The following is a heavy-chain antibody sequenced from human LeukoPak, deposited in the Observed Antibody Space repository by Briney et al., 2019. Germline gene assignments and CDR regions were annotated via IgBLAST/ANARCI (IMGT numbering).Heavy chain of an antibody. CDR2: INSDGGGT. V-gene: IGHV3-23*01. J-gene: IGHJ4*02. Sequence: GGSLRLSCEASGFTLSNYAMSWVRQAPGKGLEWVSAINSDGGGTYYADSVKGRFSISRDNSKNTLYLQMNSLRAEDTAVYYCARAAPYSGDDYSDYWGQGTLVTVSS. D-gene: IGHD5-12*01. CDR3: ARAAPYSGDDYSDY. CDR1: GFTLSNYA.